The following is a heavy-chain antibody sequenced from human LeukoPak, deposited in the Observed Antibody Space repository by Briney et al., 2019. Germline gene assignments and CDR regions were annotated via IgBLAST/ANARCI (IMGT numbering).Heavy chain of an antibody. CDR1: GFTFSTYA. CDR3: AKERNAWPTNFDS. V-gene: IGHV3-23*01. CDR2: ISSSGGTT. D-gene: IGHD5-24*01. Sequence: GGSLRLSCAASGFTFSTYAVNWVRQAPGKGLEWVSAISSSGGTTYYADSVKGRFSISRDNSKNTLYLRMNSLRAEDTAIYYCAKERNAWPTNFDSWGQGTLVTVSA. J-gene: IGHJ4*02.